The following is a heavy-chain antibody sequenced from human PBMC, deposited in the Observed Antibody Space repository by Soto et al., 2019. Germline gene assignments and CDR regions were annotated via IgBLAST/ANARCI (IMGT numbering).Heavy chain of an antibody. CDR2: IYPGDSDT. CDR3: ERCDYYDSSGYYLLDY. V-gene: IGHV5-51*01. CDR1: GYRFTSYW. D-gene: IGHD3-22*01. J-gene: IGHJ4*02. Sequence: PXDSLKVSGKCSGYRFTSYWSGLVLQMPGKGLEWMGIIYPGDSDTRYSPSFQGQVTISADKSISTAYLQWSSLKASDTAMYYCERCDYYDSSGYYLLDYWGQGTLVTVS.